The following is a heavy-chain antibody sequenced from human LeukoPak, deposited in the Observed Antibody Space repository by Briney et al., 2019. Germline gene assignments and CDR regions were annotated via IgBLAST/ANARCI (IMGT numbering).Heavy chain of an antibody. Sequence: PGGSLRLSCAASGFTFSNAWMSWVRQAPGKGLEWVGRIKSKTDGGTTDYAAPVKGRFTISRDDSKCTLYLQMNSLKTEDTAVYYCVGTAVAGRPVGYWGQGTLVTVAS. J-gene: IGHJ4*02. CDR3: VGTAVAGRPVGY. CDR2: IKSKTDGGTT. V-gene: IGHV3-15*01. D-gene: IGHD6-19*01. CDR1: GFTFSNAW.